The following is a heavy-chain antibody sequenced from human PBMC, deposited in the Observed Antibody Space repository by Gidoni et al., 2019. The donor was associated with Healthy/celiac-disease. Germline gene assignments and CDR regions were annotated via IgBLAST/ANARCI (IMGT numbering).Heavy chain of an antibody. CDR3: ARDWQH. CDR2: IYYSGST. V-gene: IGHV4-31*03. Sequence: QVQLQESGPGLVKPSQPLSLTCTVSGGSISRGGYYWSWIRQHPGKGLEWIGYIYYSGSTYYNPAIKRRVTIAVDTSKNQFALKLSSVTAADTAVYYCARDWQHWGQGTLVTVSS. CDR1: GGSISRGGYY. J-gene: IGHJ1*01.